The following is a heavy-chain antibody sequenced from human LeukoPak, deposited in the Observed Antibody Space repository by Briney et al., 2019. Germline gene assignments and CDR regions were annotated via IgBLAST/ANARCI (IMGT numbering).Heavy chain of an antibody. D-gene: IGHD2-15*01. J-gene: IGHJ3*02. CDR3: ARDGPWVVASRQGSDAFDI. CDR2: ISAYNGNT. V-gene: IGHV1-18*01. CDR1: GYTFTSYG. Sequence: ASVKVSCKASGYTFTSYGISWVRQAPGQGLEWMGWISAYNGNTNYAQKLQGRVTMTTDTSTSTAYMELRSLRSDDTAVYYCARDGPWVVASRQGSDAFDIWGQGTMVTVSS.